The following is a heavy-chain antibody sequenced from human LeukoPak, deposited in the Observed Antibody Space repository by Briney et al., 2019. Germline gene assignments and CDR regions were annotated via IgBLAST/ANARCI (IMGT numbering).Heavy chain of an antibody. D-gene: IGHD2-21*02. CDR2: VYYSGST. CDR1: GGSISSGGYY. V-gene: IGHV4-30-4*08. CDR3: ARVTRWAGLDF. J-gene: IGHJ4*02. Sequence: SETLSPTCTVSGGSISSGGYYWSWIRQHPGKGLEWIGYVYYSGSTYYNPSLKSRLTISVDTSENQFSLHLTSVTAADTAVYFCARVTRWAGLDFWGQGTLVTVSS.